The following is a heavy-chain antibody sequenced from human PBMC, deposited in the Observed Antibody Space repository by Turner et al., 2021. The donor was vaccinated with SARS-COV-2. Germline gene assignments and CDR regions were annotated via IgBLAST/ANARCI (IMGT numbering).Heavy chain of an antibody. J-gene: IGHJ4*02. CDR2: IWNDGSNK. V-gene: IGHV3-33*01. CDR1: GFTFSSCG. CDR3: AREHPPSSWQTDYFDF. D-gene: IGHD6-13*01. Sequence: VQLVESGGGVVQPGRSLRLSCAASGFTFSSCGMHWVRQAAGKGLEWVAIIWNDGSNKYYADAVKGRLTISSDNSKNTLYLQMNSLRAEDTAVYYCAREHPPSSWQTDYFDFWGQGTLVTVSS.